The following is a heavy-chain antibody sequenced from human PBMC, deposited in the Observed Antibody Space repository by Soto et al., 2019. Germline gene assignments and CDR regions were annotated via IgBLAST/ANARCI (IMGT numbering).Heavy chain of an antibody. D-gene: IGHD3-22*01. CDR2: TYYRSKWYN. V-gene: IGHV6-1*01. CDR1: GDSVSSNSAA. CDR3: AREEIKYYDSSGYYSLSYFDY. Sequence: SQTLSLTCAISGDSVSSNSAAWNWIRQSPSRGLEWLGRTYYRSKWYNDYAVSVKSRITINPDTSKNQFSLQLNSVTPEDTAVYYCAREEIKYYDSSGYYSLSYFDYWGQGTLVTVSS. J-gene: IGHJ4*02.